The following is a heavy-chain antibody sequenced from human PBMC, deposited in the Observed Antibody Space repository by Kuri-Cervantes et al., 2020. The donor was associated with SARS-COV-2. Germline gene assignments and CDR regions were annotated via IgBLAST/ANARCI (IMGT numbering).Heavy chain of an antibody. CDR1: GFIFSNYA. Sequence: GGSLRLSCAASGFIFSNYAMSWVRQAPGKGLEWVSTISHSGSTIHYADSVKGRFTISRDSSKNTLFLRMYSLRGDDTAIYYCAREGYSSGQDFDSRGQGARGPSPQ. CDR3: AREGYSSGQDFDS. J-gene: IGHJ4*02. D-gene: IGHD6-19*01. V-gene: IGHV3-23*01. CDR2: ISHSGSTI.